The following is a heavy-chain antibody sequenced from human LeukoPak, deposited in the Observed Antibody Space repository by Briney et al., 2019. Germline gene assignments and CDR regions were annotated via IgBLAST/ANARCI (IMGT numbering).Heavy chain of an antibody. D-gene: IGHD1-26*01. Sequence: PGGSLRLSCAASGFTFGDYAMTWVRQAPGKGLEWVATISGSGVMTYYADSVKGRFTVSGDNSKNTLYLQMRSLTAADTAVYYCAKDRSIGTYYPFDHRGQGTLVTVSS. CDR3: AKDRSIGTYYPFDH. CDR1: GFTFGDYA. CDR2: ISGSGVMT. J-gene: IGHJ4*02. V-gene: IGHV3-23*01.